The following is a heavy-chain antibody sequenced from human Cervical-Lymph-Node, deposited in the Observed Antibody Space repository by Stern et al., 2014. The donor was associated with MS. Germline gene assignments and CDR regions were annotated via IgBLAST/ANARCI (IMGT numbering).Heavy chain of an antibody. Sequence: EVQLEESGGGLVQPGGSLRLSCEAFGSSVGSFWMRWVRQAPGQGLEWVAKIKEKGTTKFYVETVKGGLTISRDKSKISLYLQMNNLRAEDTSFYYCSRDSLYGGCFDPWGQGTLVTVSS. V-gene: IGHV3-7*01. J-gene: IGHJ5*02. CDR1: GSSVGSFW. CDR2: IKEKGTTK. D-gene: IGHD6-13*01. CDR3: SRDSLYGGCFDP.